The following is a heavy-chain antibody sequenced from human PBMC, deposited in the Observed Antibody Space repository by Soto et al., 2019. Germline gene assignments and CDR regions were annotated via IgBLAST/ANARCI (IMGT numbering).Heavy chain of an antibody. D-gene: IGHD3-3*01. CDR1: GGSISSYY. CDR3: ARRGVSYDFWSGYYTDYYYGMDV. V-gene: IGHV4-59*01. Sequence: SETLSLTCTVSGGSISSYYWSWIRQPPGKGLEWIGYIYYSGSTNYNPSLKSRVTISVETSKNQFSLKLSSVTAADTAVYYCARRGVSYDFWSGYYTDYYYGMDVWGQGTTVTVSS. J-gene: IGHJ6*02. CDR2: IYYSGST.